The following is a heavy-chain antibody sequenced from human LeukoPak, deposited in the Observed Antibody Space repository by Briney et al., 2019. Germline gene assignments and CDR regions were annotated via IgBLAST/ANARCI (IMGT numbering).Heavy chain of an antibody. CDR1: GGSISSGGYY. D-gene: IGHD3-10*01. Sequence: SETLSLTCTVSGGSISSGGYYWSWIRQPPGKGLVWIGYIYHSGSTYYNPSLKSRVTISVDRSKNQFSLKLSSVTAADTAVYYCARRDMVRGVIGWFDPWGQGTLVTVSS. V-gene: IGHV4-30-2*01. CDR3: ARRDMVRGVIGWFDP. CDR2: IYHSGST. J-gene: IGHJ5*02.